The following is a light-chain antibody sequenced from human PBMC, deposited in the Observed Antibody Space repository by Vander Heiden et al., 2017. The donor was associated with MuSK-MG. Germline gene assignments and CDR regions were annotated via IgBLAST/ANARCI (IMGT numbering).Light chain of an antibody. Sequence: QKPGQAPRLLIYGASTRATGITARVSGSGSGTEFTLTISSLQSEDFAVEDCQQYWRTFGQGTKVEIK. CDR3: QQYWRT. V-gene: IGKV3-15*01. CDR2: GAS. J-gene: IGKJ1*01.